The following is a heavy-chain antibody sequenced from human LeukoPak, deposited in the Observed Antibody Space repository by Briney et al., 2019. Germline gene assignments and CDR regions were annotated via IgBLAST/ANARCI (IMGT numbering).Heavy chain of an antibody. CDR1: GGSISSSNW. J-gene: IGHJ4*02. CDR3: ARGYYDSSGYSSRDFDY. V-gene: IGHV4-4*02. CDR2: IYHTGST. Sequence: SGTLSLTCAVSGGSISSSNWWSWVRQPPGKGLEWIGEIYHTGSTNYNPSLKSRVTISVDTSKNQFSLKLSSVTAADTAVYYCARGYYDSSGYSSRDFDYWGQGTLVTVSS. D-gene: IGHD3-22*01.